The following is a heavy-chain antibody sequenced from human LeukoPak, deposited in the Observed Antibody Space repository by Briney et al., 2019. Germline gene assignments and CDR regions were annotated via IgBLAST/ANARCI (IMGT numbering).Heavy chain of an antibody. D-gene: IGHD6-13*01. CDR2: ISGSGTTT. Sequence: PGGSLRLSCAASGFTFTSYAMSWVRQAPGKGLEWVSAISGSGTTTYYADSVKGRFTISRDNSKNTLYLQMNSLRAEDTAVYCCARDGSSWSNWLDPWGQGTLVTVSS. CDR3: ARDGSSWSNWLDP. CDR1: GFTFTSYA. V-gene: IGHV3-23*01. J-gene: IGHJ5*02.